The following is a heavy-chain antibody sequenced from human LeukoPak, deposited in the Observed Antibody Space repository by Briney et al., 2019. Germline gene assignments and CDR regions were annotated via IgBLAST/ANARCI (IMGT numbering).Heavy chain of an antibody. CDR2: IYSGGST. V-gene: IGHV3-66*01. CDR3: AAPLTVIPY. CDR1: GFTVSGNY. J-gene: IGHJ4*02. Sequence: GGSLRLSCAASGFTVSGNYMTWVRQVSGKGLEWVSVIYSGGSTYYTDSVQGRFSISRDNSQNTLYLQKNSLRAEDTAVYYCAAPLTVIPYWGQGTLVTVSS. D-gene: IGHD4-17*01.